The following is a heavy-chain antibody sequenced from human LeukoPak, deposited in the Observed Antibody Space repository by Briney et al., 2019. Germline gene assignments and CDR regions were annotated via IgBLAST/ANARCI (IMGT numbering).Heavy chain of an antibody. Sequence: GGPLRLSCAASGFTFSNAWMSWVRKAPGKGREWVGRIKSKTDGGTTDYAAPVKGRFTISRDDSKNTVYLQMNSLKNEDTAVYYWTSRPTVDNYYWGQGNLGTLSS. CDR2: IKSKTDGGTT. CDR1: GFTFSNAW. V-gene: IGHV3-15*01. J-gene: IGHJ4*02. D-gene: IGHD5-24*01. CDR3: TSRPTVDNYY.